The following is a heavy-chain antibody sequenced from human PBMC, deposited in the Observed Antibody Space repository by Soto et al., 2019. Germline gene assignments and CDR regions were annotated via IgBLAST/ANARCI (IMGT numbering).Heavy chain of an antibody. Sequence: QVQLVESGGDLVKPGGSLRLSCAASGYTFSDYYMSWIRQAPGKGLEWISYIDTSGTKIYYADSVKGRFTITRDNANNSLYLEMNSLRDEDTAVYYCASHYEMWSGYLSPVDYWGQGTLVTVSS. CDR2: IDTSGTKI. J-gene: IGHJ4*02. D-gene: IGHD3-3*01. V-gene: IGHV3-11*01. CDR1: GYTFSDYY. CDR3: ASHYEMWSGYLSPVDY.